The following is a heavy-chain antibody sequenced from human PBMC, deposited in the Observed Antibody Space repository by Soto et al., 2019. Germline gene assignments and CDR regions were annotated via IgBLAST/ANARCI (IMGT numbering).Heavy chain of an antibody. V-gene: IGHV4-31*03. J-gene: IGHJ4*02. Sequence: SETLSLTCTVSGGSISSGGYYWNWIRQHPGKGLEWIGYIYYSGSTYYNPSLKSRVTISVDTSKNQFSLKLSSVTAADTAVYYCARDKITGRFDYWGQGTLVTVSS. CDR2: IYYSGST. CDR1: GGSISSGGYY. D-gene: IGHD2-8*02. CDR3: ARDKITGRFDY.